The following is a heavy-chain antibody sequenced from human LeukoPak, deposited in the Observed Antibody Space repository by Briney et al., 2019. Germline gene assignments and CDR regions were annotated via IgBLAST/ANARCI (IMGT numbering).Heavy chain of an antibody. CDR2: ISGSGGST. CDR1: GFTFSSYA. Sequence: GESLRLSCAASGFTFSSYAMSWVRQAPGKGLEWVSAISGSGGSTYYADSVKGRFTISRDNSKNTLYLQTNSLRAEDTAVYYCAKDQLGLVIIGYFDYWGQGTLVTVSS. V-gene: IGHV3-23*01. J-gene: IGHJ4*02. D-gene: IGHD3-9*01. CDR3: AKDQLGLVIIGYFDY.